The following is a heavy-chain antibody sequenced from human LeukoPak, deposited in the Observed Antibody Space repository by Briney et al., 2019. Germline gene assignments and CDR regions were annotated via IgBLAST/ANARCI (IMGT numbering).Heavy chain of an antibody. CDR3: ALRKYSSSPSGFDI. J-gene: IGHJ3*02. CDR1: GFTFSSYW. CDR2: IYSGGST. V-gene: IGHV3-53*01. D-gene: IGHD6-13*01. Sequence: GGSLRLSCAASGFTFSSYWMSWVRQAPGKGLEWVSVIYSGGSTYYADSVKGRFTISRDNSKNTLYLQMNSLRAEDTAVYYCALRKYSSSPSGFDIWGQGTMVTVSS.